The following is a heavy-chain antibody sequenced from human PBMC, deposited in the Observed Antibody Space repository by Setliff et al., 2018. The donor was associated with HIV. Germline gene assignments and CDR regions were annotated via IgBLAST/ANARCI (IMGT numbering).Heavy chain of an antibody. D-gene: IGHD6-13*01. Sequence: GASVKVSCKAYGGTFSNYGISWVRQAPGQGLEWMGGIIPIFGTANYAQKFQGRVTITADASTSTAYMELSSPSSEDTAVYYCARDQPTVYYTSWYDSGEYNWFDPWGQGTLVTVSS. CDR1: GGTFSNYG. CDR2: IIPIFGTA. J-gene: IGHJ5*02. CDR3: ARDQPTVYYTSWYDSGEYNWFDP. V-gene: IGHV1-69*13.